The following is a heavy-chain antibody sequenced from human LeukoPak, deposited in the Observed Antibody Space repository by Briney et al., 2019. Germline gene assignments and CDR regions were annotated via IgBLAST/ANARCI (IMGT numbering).Heavy chain of an antibody. Sequence: SETLSLTCAVYGGSFSGYYWGWIRQPPGKGLEWIGSIYYSGSTYYNPSLKSRVTISVDTSKNQFSLKLSSVTAADTAVYYCARLNWNDDRGAFDIWGQGTMVTVSS. D-gene: IGHD1-20*01. CDR1: GGSFSGYY. CDR3: ARLNWNDDRGAFDI. V-gene: IGHV4-34*01. CDR2: IYYSGST. J-gene: IGHJ3*02.